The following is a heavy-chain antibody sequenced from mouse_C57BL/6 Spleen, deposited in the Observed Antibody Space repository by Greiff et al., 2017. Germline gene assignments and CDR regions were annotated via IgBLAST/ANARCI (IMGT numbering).Heavy chain of an antibody. D-gene: IGHD1-1*01. J-gene: IGHJ2*01. V-gene: IGHV1-85*01. CDR1: GYTFTSYD. CDR3: ARGSFVYYYGSSPFDY. Sequence: QVQLQQSGPELVKPGASVKLSCKASGYTFTSYDINWVKQRPGQGLEWIGWIYPRDGSTKYNETFKGKATLTVDTSSSTAYMELHSLTSEDSAVYFCARGSFVYYYGSSPFDYWGQGTTLTVSS. CDR2: IYPRDGST.